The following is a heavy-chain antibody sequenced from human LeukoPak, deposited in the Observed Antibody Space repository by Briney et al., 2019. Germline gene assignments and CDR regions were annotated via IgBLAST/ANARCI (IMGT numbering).Heavy chain of an antibody. CDR1: EFTFSNYG. V-gene: IGHV3-23*01. CDR3: AKGVDSGGTCYSSIDY. J-gene: IGHJ4*02. Sequence: GGSLRLSCAASEFTFSNYGMSWVRQAPGKGLEWVSAITGSGSSTHYADSVKGRFTISRDNSKNTLYLQMNSLRAEDTAVYYCAKGVDSGGTCYSSIDYWGQGTLVTVSS. D-gene: IGHD2-15*01. CDR2: ITGSGSST.